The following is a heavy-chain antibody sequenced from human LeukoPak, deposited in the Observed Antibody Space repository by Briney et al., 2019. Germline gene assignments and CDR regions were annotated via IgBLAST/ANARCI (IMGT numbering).Heavy chain of an antibody. Sequence: EPSETLSLTCTVSGGSISSSSYYWGWIRQPPGKGLEWIGSIYYSGSTYYNPSLKSRVTISVDTSKNQFSLKLSSVTAADTAVYYCARAPRYSYGTLGAFDIWGQGTMVTVSS. CDR1: GGSISSSSYY. D-gene: IGHD5-18*01. J-gene: IGHJ3*02. CDR3: ARAPRYSYGTLGAFDI. V-gene: IGHV4-39*07. CDR2: IYYSGST.